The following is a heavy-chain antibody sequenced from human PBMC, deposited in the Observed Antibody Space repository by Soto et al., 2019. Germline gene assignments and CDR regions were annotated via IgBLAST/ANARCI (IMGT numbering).Heavy chain of an antibody. CDR1: GGSISSSNW. J-gene: IGHJ6*02. D-gene: IGHD6-6*01. CDR2: IYHSGST. Sequence: PSETLSLTCAVSGGSISSSNWWSWVRQPPGKGLEWIGEIYHSGSTNYNPSLKSRVTISVDKSKNQFSLKLSSVTAADTAVYYCARTAKVAAHHDYYYGMDVWGQGTTVTVSS. V-gene: IGHV4-4*02. CDR3: ARTAKVAAHHDYYYGMDV.